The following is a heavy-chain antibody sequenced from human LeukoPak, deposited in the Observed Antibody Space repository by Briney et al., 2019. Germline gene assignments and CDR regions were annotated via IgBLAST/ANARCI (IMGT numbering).Heavy chain of an antibody. V-gene: IGHV3-23*01. CDR1: GFTFSTYG. CDR3: AKDRPNYYHSIGSYYKRDGDY. J-gene: IGHJ4*02. D-gene: IGHD3-22*01. CDR2: IIISGEFT. Sequence: SGGSLTLSCAASGFTFSTYGMSWVRQAPGKGLEWVSSIIISGEFTYYVDSVKGRCTISKENTKSTLYLQLSSLTAEDTAGYFCAKDRPNYYHSIGSYYKRDGDYWGQGTLVTVSS.